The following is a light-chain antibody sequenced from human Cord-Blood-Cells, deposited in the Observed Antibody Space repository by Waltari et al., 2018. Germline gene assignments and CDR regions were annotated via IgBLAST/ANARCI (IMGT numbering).Light chain of an antibody. CDR2: LGS. CDR1: QSLLHSNGYNY. V-gene: IGKV2-28*01. J-gene: IGKJ2*01. Sequence: DIVMTQSPLSLPVTPGEPASISCRSSQSLLHSNGYNYLDWYLQKPGQSPQLLIYLGSNRASGVPDRFSGSGSGTDFTLKISGVEAEDVGVYYCMQALQTGQMYTFGQGTKLEIK. CDR3: MQALQTGQMYT.